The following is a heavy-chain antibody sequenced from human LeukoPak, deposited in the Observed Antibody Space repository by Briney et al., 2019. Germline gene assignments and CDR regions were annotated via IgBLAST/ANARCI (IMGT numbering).Heavy chain of an antibody. CDR3: ARQRWLQYYFDY. CDR2: IYYSGST. CDR1: GGSISSYY. Sequence: PSETLSLTCTVSGGSISSYYWSWIRQPPGKGLEWIGYIYYSGSTNYNPSLKSRVTISVDTSKNQFSLKLSSVTAADTAVYYCARQRWLQYYFDYRGQGTLVTVSS. D-gene: IGHD5-24*01. J-gene: IGHJ4*02. V-gene: IGHV4-59*08.